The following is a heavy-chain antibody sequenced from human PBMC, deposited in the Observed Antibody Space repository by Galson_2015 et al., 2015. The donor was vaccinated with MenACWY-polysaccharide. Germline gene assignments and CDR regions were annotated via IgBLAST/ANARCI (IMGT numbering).Heavy chain of an antibody. CDR2: IITVINRV. D-gene: IGHD6-19*01. Sequence: SVKVSCKVYGGSFKDYSLEWVRQAPGQGVEWLGRIITVINRVEEEKKFQGRLTLNAETYTTIVHMEVSSLRAEHTVVYFCARGGCHGNSFFYEDWGQLTLVIVSS. CDR1: GGSFKDYS. V-gene: IGHV1-69*04. CDR3: ARGGCHGNSFFYED. J-gene: IGHJ4*02.